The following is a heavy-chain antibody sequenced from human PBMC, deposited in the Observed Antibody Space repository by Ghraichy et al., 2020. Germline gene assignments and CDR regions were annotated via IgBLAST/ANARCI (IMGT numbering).Heavy chain of an antibody. Sequence: SETLSLTCTVSGGSISSYYWSWIRQPPGKGLEWIGYIYYSGSINYNPSLKSRVTISVDTSKNQFSLKLSSVTAADTAVYYCAREQIKWSGGMDVWGQGTTVTVSS. D-gene: IGHD1-26*01. J-gene: IGHJ6*02. V-gene: IGHV4-59*01. CDR3: AREQIKWSGGMDV. CDR1: GGSISSYY. CDR2: IYYSGSI.